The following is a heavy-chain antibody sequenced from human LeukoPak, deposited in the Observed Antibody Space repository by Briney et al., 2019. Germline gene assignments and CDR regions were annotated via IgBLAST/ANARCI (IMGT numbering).Heavy chain of an antibody. D-gene: IGHD3-22*01. Sequence: SVKVSCKASGGTFSSYAISWVRQAPGQGLEWMGRIIPILGIANYAQKFQGRVTITADKSTSTAYMELSSLRAEDTAVYYCARGPDDSSGPYWGQGTLVTVSS. CDR3: ARGPDDSSGPY. CDR2: IIPILGIA. V-gene: IGHV1-69*04. J-gene: IGHJ4*02. CDR1: GGTFSSYA.